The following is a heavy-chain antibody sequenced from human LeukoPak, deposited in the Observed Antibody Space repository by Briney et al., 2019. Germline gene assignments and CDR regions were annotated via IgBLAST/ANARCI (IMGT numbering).Heavy chain of an antibody. CDR3: ARGQITGTFGYFYYYMDV. D-gene: IGHD1-7*01. J-gene: IGHJ6*03. CDR1: GYTFTTYA. CDR2: ISGYTGNT. V-gene: IGHV1-18*01. Sequence: ASVKVSCKASGYTFTTYAISWVRQAPGQGLEWMGWISGYTGNTNYAQHLQGRVTMTTDTSTNTAYMELRGLRSDDTAVYYCARGQITGTFGYFYYYMDVWGKGTTVTVSS.